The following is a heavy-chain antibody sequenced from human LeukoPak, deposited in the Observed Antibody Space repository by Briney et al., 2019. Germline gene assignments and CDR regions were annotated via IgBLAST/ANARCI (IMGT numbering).Heavy chain of an antibody. J-gene: IGHJ4*02. CDR2: IYYSGST. CDR1: GGSISSGGYS. CDR3: ARVGVRGVIITSDYFDY. D-gene: IGHD3-10*01. Sequence: SETLSLTCAVSGGSISSGGYSWSWIRQPPGKGLEWIGYIYYSGSTYYNPSLKSRVTISVDTSKNQFSLKLSSVTAADTAVYYCARVGVRGVIITSDYFDYWGQGTLVTVSS. V-gene: IGHV4-30-2*05.